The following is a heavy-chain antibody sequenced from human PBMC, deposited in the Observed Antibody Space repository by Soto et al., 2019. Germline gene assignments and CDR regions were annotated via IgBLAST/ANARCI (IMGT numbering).Heavy chain of an antibody. Sequence: GGSLRLSCVASGFTFSSYGMHWVRQAPVKGLEWVAFISYAGSNTYYADSVKGRFTISRDNSKNTLYLQMNSLRAEDTSVYYCAKEGGLSGSYYISSSYYFDYWGQGSLVTVSS. V-gene: IGHV3-30*18. CDR1: GFTFSSYG. CDR3: AKEGGLSGSYYISSSYYFDY. J-gene: IGHJ4*02. D-gene: IGHD1-26*01. CDR2: ISYAGSNT.